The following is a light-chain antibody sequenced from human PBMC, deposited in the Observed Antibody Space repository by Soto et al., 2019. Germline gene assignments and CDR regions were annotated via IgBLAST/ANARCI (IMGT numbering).Light chain of an antibody. Sequence: SYELTQPPPVSVAPGQTATTPCGGSNIGGKSVHWYRQRPDQAPVLALYDDRDRPSGIPERLSGFNSGDTATLTIGRVEAGDEADYYCQVWDRSSDVVFGGGTKVTVL. J-gene: IGLJ2*01. V-gene: IGLV3-21*02. CDR3: QVWDRSSDVV. CDR1: NIGGKS. CDR2: DDR.